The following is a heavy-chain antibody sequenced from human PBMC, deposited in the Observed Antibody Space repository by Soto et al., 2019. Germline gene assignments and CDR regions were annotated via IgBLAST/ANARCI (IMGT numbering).Heavy chain of an antibody. J-gene: IGHJ4*02. CDR2: IVVGSTNT. CDR3: AAPGLLDAFDY. Sequence: SVKVSCKASGFTFTSSAVQWVRQARGQRLEWIGWIVVGSTNTNYAQKFQERVTITRDMSTSTVYMELSSLRSEDTAVYYCAAPGLLDAFDYWGQGALVTVSS. CDR1: GFTFTSSA. V-gene: IGHV1-58*01.